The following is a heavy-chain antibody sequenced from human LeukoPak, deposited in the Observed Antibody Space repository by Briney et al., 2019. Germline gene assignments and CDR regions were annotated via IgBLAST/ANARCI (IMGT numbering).Heavy chain of an antibody. CDR3: ASVVVPAAMGEIVNWFDP. CDR2: MNPNSGNT. J-gene: IGHJ5*02. V-gene: IGHV1-8*01. D-gene: IGHD2-2*01. Sequence: ASVKVSCKASGYTFTSYDINWVRQATGQGLEWMGWMNPNSGNTGYAQKFQGRVTITADESTSTAYMELSSLRSEDTAVYYCASVVVPAAMGEIVNWFDPWGQGTLVTVSS. CDR1: GYTFTSYD.